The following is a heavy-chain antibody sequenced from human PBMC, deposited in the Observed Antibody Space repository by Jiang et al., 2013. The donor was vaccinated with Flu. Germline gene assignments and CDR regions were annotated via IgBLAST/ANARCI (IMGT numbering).Heavy chain of an antibody. Sequence: SGYSFTSYWISWVRQMPGKGLEWMGRIDPSDSYTNYSPSFQGHVTISADKSISTAYLQWSSLKASDTAMYYCARLMITFGGVIVSDAFDIWGQGTMVTVSS. CDR3: ARLMITFGGVIVSDAFDI. CDR2: IDPSDSYT. CDR1: GYSFTSYW. D-gene: IGHD3-16*02. V-gene: IGHV5-10-1*01. J-gene: IGHJ3*02.